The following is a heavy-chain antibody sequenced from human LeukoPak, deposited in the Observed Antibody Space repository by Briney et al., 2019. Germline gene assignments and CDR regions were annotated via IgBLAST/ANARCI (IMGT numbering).Heavy chain of an antibody. CDR2: INPNSGGT. CDR1: GYTFTGYY. V-gene: IGHV1-2*02. Sequence: ASVKVSCKASGYTFTGYYMHWVRQAPGQGLEWMEWINPNSGGTNYAQKFQGRVTMTRDTSISTAYMELSRLRSDDTAVYYCARGHCSSTSCYSLDYWGQGTLVTVSS. CDR3: ARGHCSSTSCYSLDY. J-gene: IGHJ4*02. D-gene: IGHD2-2*01.